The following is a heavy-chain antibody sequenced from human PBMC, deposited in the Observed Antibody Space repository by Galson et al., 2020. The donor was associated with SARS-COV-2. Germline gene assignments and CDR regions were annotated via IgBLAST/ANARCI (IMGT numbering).Heavy chain of an antibody. CDR3: ARDRVVSAAMTLFGDDYYYYYGMDV. Sequence: GESLKISCAASGFTVSSNYMSWVRQAPGKGLEWVSVIYSGGSTYYADSVKGRFTISRDNSKNTLYLQMNSLRAEDTAVYYCARDRVVSAAMTLFGDDYYYYYGMDVWGQGTTVTVSS. J-gene: IGHJ6*02. CDR2: IYSGGST. D-gene: IGHD2-2*01. V-gene: IGHV3-53*01. CDR1: GFTVSSNY.